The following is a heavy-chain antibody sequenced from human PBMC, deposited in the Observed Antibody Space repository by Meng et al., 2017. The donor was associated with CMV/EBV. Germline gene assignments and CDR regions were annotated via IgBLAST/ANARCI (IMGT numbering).Heavy chain of an antibody. D-gene: IGHD4-11*01. V-gene: IGHV1-2*02. J-gene: IGHJ6*02. CDR3: ARGQQDNSNYEEGGYGMDG. Sequence: ASVKVSCKTSGYTFTGYYMHWVRQAPGQGLEWMGWINPNSGGTNYAQKFQGRVTMTRDTSISTAYMELSRLRSDDTAVYYCARGQQDNSNYEEGGYGMDGWGQGTTVTVSS. CDR1: GYTFTGYY. CDR2: INPNSGGT.